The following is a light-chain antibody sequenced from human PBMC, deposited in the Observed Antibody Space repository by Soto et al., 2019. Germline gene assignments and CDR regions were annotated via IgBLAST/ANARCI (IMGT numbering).Light chain of an antibody. CDR2: AAS. Sequence: DIQMTQSPSSLSASVGDRVTITCRASQGMSNYLVWYQQKPGKVPKLLIYAASTLQSGVPSRFSGSGSGTDFTLTISSLQPEDVATYYCQRYNSAPLTFGGGTKVDIK. V-gene: IGKV1-27*01. CDR1: QGMSNY. CDR3: QRYNSAPLT. J-gene: IGKJ4*01.